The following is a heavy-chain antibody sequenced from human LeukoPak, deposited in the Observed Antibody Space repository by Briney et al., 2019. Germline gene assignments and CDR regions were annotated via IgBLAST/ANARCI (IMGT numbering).Heavy chain of an antibody. D-gene: IGHD4-23*01. CDR1: GYTFTGYY. V-gene: IGHV1-2*04. CDR3: ARGSTVVKYYFDY. Sequence: EASVKVSCKASGYTFTGYYMHWVRQAPGQGLEWMGWINPNSGGTNHAQKFQGWVTMTRDTSISTAYMELSRLRSDDTAVYYCARGSTVVKYYFDYWGQGTLVTVSS. CDR2: INPNSGGT. J-gene: IGHJ4*02.